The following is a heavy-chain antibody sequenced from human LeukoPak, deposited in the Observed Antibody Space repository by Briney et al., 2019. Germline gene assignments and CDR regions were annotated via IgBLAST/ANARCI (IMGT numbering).Heavy chain of an antibody. D-gene: IGHD2-15*01. V-gene: IGHV1-2*02. CDR3: ARDWPGISLHFDL. Sequence: ASVQVSCKASGYTFTGYYMHWVRQAPGQGLEWMGWINPNTGDTNFAQKFQGRVAMTRDTSLSTAYMDLSRLTSDDTAVYYCARDWPGISLHFDLWGRGTLITVSS. J-gene: IGHJ2*01. CDR1: GYTFTGYY. CDR2: INPNTGDT.